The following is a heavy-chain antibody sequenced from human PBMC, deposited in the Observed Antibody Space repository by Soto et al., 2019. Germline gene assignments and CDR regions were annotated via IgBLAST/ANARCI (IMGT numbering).Heavy chain of an antibody. Sequence: SSVKVSCKASGYTFTCYYMHWVRQAPGQGLEWMGWINPNSGGTNYAQKFQGRVTMTRDTSISTAYMELSRLRSDDTAVYYCAREGGYSYGYLNWFDPWGQGTLVTVSS. V-gene: IGHV1-2*02. D-gene: IGHD5-18*01. CDR1: GYTFTCYY. CDR2: INPNSGGT. J-gene: IGHJ5*02. CDR3: AREGGYSYGYLNWFDP.